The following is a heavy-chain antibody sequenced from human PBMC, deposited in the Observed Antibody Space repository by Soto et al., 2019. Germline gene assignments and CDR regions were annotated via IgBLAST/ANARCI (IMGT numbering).Heavy chain of an antibody. D-gene: IGHD3-10*01. CDR1: GFTVSSNY. V-gene: IGHV3-53*01. Sequence: GGSLRLSCAASGFTVSSNYMSWVRQAPGKGLEWVSVIYSGGSTYYADSVKGRFTISRDNSKNTLYLQMNSLRAEDMAVYYCARGGVRGPSARYYGMDVWGQGTTVTVSS. CDR2: IYSGGST. CDR3: ARGGVRGPSARYYGMDV. J-gene: IGHJ6*02.